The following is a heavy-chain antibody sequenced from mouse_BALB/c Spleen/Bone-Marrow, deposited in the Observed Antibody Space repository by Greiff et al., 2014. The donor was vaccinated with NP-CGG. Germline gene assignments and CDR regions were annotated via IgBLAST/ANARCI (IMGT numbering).Heavy chain of an antibody. CDR1: GFTFSSYA. CDR3: ARHITTVVADY. CDR2: ISSGGSYT. V-gene: IGHV5-9-3*01. Sequence: DVKLVESGGGLVKPGGSLKLSCAASGFTFSSYAMPWVRQTPEKRLEWVATISSGGSYTYYPDSVKGRFTISRDNAKNTLYLQMSSLRSEDTAMYYCARHITTVVADYWGQGTTLTVSS. J-gene: IGHJ2*01. D-gene: IGHD1-1*01.